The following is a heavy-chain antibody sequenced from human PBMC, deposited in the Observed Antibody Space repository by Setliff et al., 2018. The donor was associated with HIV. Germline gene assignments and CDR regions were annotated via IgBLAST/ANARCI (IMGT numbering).Heavy chain of an antibody. CDR1: AGSFSDYY. D-gene: IGHD2-15*01. CDR3: ARGRHAGSGTYSGGFYYLGF. CDR2: ISHSGSA. Sequence: SETLSLTCAVSAGSFSDYYWAWIRQPPGKGLEWLGLISHSGSATLNPSLRSRVAVSVNMPNNQFSLELTSVTAADTGLYYCARGRHAGSGTYSGGFYYLGFWGQGALVTVSS. V-gene: IGHV4-34*01. J-gene: IGHJ4*01.